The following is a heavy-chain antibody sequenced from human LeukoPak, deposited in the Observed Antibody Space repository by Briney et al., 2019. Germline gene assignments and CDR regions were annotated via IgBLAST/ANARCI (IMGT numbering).Heavy chain of an antibody. Sequence: PSETLSLTCTVSGGPISSSSYSWGWIRQPPGKGLEWIANIHHGGNTNYNPSFKSRVTISVDTSKNQFSLKLTSVTAADTAVYYCARTGGGPDQADFDFWGQGTPVIVSS. CDR2: IHHGGNT. J-gene: IGHJ4*02. V-gene: IGHV4-39*07. CDR3: ARTGGGPDQADFDF. D-gene: IGHD3-16*01. CDR1: GGPISSSSYS.